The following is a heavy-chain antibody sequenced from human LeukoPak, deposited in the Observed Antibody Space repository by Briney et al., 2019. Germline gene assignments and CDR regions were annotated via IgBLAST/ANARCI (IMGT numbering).Heavy chain of an antibody. Sequence: SVKVSCKASGLTFTSSAMQWVRQARGQRLEWIGWIVVGSGNTNYAQKFQERVTITRDMSTSTAYMELSSLRSEDTAVYYCAADPDGSGSRTNWGQGTLVTVSS. CDR1: GLTFTSSA. CDR2: IVVGSGNT. V-gene: IGHV1-58*02. J-gene: IGHJ4*02. D-gene: IGHD3-10*01. CDR3: AADPDGSGSRTN.